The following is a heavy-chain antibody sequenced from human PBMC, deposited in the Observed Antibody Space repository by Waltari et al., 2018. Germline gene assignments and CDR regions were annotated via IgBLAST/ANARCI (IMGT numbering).Heavy chain of an antibody. CDR2: ITVSEET. D-gene: IGHD1-20*01. J-gene: IGHJ4*02. Sequence: EVQLLESGGGLVQPGGSLRLSCAASGIIFNNFAINWVRLAPGTGLDWVAAITVSEETCYADSVMGRFTVSRDTSKNTVYLQMNGLRAEDTAIYYCAKPFYNWDDPLHSWGQGTLVAVSS. CDR1: GIIFNNFA. CDR3: AKPFYNWDDPLHS. V-gene: IGHV3-23*01.